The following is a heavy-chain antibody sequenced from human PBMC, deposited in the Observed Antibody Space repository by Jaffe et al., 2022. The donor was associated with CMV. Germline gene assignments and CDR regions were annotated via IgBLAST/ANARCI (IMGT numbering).Heavy chain of an antibody. Sequence: EVQLVESGGGLVQPGGSLRLSCAASGFTFSSYDMHWVRQATGKGLEWVSAIGTAGDTYYPGSVKGRFTISRENAKNSLYLQMNSLRAGDTAVYYCAREGWAGDYFDYWGQGTLVTVSS. J-gene: IGHJ4*02. CDR1: GFTFSSYD. V-gene: IGHV3-13*01. CDR3: AREGWAGDYFDY. D-gene: IGHD3-10*01. CDR2: IGTAGDT.